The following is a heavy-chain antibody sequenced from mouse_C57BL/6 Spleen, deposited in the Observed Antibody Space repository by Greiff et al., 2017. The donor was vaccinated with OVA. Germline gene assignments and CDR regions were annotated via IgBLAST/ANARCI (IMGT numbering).Heavy chain of an antibody. CDR2: IHPNSGST. CDR1: GYTFTSYW. D-gene: IGHD2-4*01. Sequence: VQLQQPGAELVKPGASVKLSCKASGYTFTSYWMHWVKQRPGQGLEWIGMIHPNSGSTNYNEKFKSKATLTVDKSSSTAYMQLSSLTSEDSAVYYCARSDYDGRAWFAYWGQGTLVTVSA. J-gene: IGHJ3*01. V-gene: IGHV1-64*01. CDR3: ARSDYDGRAWFAY.